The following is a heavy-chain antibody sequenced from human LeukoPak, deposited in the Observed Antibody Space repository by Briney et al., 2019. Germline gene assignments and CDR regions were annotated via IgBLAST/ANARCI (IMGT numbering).Heavy chain of an antibody. CDR2: ISGSGDNT. CDR3: AKDRVNWYFDL. CDR1: GFTVSNNY. D-gene: IGHD3-10*01. V-gene: IGHV3-23*01. Sequence: PGGSLRLSCAASGFTVSNNYMTWVRQAPGKGLEWVSTISGSGDNTFYAVSVEGRFTISRDNSKNTLYLQMNSLRADDTAVYYCAKDRVNWYFDLWGRGTLVTVSS. J-gene: IGHJ2*01.